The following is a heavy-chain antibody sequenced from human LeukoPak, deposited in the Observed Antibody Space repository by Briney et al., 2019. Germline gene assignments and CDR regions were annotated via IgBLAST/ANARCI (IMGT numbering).Heavy chain of an antibody. CDR2: IYYSGTT. V-gene: IGHV4-59*01. CDR1: GGSISSYY. J-gene: IGHJ4*02. D-gene: IGHD1-26*01. Sequence: SETLSLTCTVSGGSISSYYWSWIRQAPGKGLEWIGNIYYSGTTNYSPSLKSRVTISVDTSKNQFSLKLSSLTAADTAVYYCVRGGIVGTTARVPLFDYWGQGTLVTVSS. CDR3: VRGGIVGTTARVPLFDY.